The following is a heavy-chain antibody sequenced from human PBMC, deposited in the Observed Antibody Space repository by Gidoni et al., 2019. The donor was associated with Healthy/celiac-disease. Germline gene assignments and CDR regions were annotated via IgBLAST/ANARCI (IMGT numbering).Heavy chain of an antibody. CDR3: ARVTMVRGVIINLDY. V-gene: IGHV4-59*01. J-gene: IGHJ4*02. D-gene: IGHD3-10*01. Sequence: QVQLQESGPGLVKPSETLSLTCTVSGGSISSYYWRWIRQPPGKGLEWIGYIYYSGSTNYNPSLKSRVTISVDTSKNQFSLKLSSVTAADTAVYYCARVTMVRGVIINLDYWGQGTLVTVSS. CDR1: GGSISSYY. CDR2: IYYSGST.